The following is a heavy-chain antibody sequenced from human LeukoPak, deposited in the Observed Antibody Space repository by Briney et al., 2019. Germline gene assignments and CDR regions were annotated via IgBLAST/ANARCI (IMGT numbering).Heavy chain of an antibody. Sequence: QPGGSLRLSCAASGFTFSSYWMSWVRQAPGKGLEWVANIKEDGSGKYYVDSVRGRFTISRDNANNLLYLQMNSLRVEDTAVYYCARANWAFDYRGQGTLVTVSS. V-gene: IGHV3-7*01. CDR1: GFTFSSYW. D-gene: IGHD1-1*01. CDR3: ARANWAFDY. J-gene: IGHJ4*02. CDR2: IKEDGSGK.